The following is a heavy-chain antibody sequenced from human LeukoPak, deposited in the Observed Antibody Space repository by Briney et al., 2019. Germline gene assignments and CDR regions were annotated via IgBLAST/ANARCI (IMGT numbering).Heavy chain of an antibody. CDR3: ARHGYSSGGGDADHPPSVDAFDI. D-gene: IGHD6-19*01. V-gene: IGHV5-51*01. CDR2: IYPGDSDT. CDR1: GYSFTSYW. J-gene: IGHJ3*02. Sequence: GESLKISCKGSGYSFTSYWIGWVRQMPGKGLEWMGIIYPGDSDTRYSPSFQGQVTISADKSTSTAYLQWSSLKASDTAMYYCARHGYSSGGGDADHPPSVDAFDIWGQGTMVTVSS.